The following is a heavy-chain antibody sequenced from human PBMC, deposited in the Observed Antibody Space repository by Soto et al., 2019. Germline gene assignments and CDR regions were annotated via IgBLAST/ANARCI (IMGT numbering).Heavy chain of an antibody. V-gene: IGHV3-23*01. CDR2: ITGSGGST. CDR1: GFTFSTYA. CDR3: AKDRYGDYGGIDY. Sequence: EVQLLESGGGLVQPGGSLRLSCAASGFTFSTYAMIWVRQAPGKGLEWVSVITGSGGSTYYADSVKGRFTISRDTSKNTLFLQMNSLRAEDTAVYYCAKDRYGDYGGIDYWGQGTMGTVSS. J-gene: IGHJ4*02. D-gene: IGHD4-17*01.